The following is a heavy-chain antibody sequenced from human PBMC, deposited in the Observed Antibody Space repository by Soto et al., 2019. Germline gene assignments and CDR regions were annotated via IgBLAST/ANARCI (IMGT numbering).Heavy chain of an antibody. CDR1: GGTFSTYD. CDR2: IIPIFRTA. CDR3: ARGGGDMPTPTPYIY. D-gene: IGHD3-16*01. Sequence: QVQLVQSGAEVMKPGSSVKVSCKASGGTFSTYDISWVRQAPGQGLEWMGGIIPIFRTAKYAQKFQGRVSITADISTSTVYLEVSSLRSEDTAVYYCARGGGDMPTPTPYIYWGQGSLVTVSS. J-gene: IGHJ4*02. V-gene: IGHV1-69*06.